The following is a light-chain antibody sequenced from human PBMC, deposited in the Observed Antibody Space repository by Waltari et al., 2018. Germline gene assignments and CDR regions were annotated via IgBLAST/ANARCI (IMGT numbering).Light chain of an antibody. V-gene: IGLV7-46*01. Sequence: QAVVTQEPSLTVSPGGTVTLTCGSSTGAVTSGHYPYWFQQKPGQAPRELIYCTRNKHSWPPARFSGSLLGGKAALTLSGAQPEDEAEYYCLLFDRGARLEVFGGGTKLTVL. CDR1: TGAVTSGHY. CDR3: LLFDRGARLEV. J-gene: IGLJ2*01. CDR2: CTR.